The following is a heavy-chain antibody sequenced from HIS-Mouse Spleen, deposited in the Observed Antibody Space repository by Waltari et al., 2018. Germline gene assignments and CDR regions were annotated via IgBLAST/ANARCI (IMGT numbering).Heavy chain of an antibody. J-gene: IGHJ4*02. CDR1: RFSWMCNA. D-gene: IGHD6-19*01. CDR2: LSYDGSNK. Sequence: QLQLKVSGVAVVEPGISLRSSWGGLRFSWMCNARAWVRQAPGKGLEWVAVLSYDGSNKYYADSVKGRFTISRDNSKNTLYLQMNSLRAEDTAVYYCAKASSGWLDYWGQGTLVTVSS. CDR3: AKASSGWLDY. V-gene: IGHV3-30*18.